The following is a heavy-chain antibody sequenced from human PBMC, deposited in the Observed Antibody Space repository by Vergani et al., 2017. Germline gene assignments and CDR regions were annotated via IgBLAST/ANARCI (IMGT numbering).Heavy chain of an antibody. CDR2: ISYDGSNK. CDR3: ARDTPFKGGAIHFFFDY. J-gene: IGHJ4*02. CDR1: GFTFSSYA. D-gene: IGHD1-26*01. V-gene: IGHV3-30-3*01. Sequence: QVQLVESGGGVVQPGRSLRLSCAASGFTFSSYAMHWVRQAPGKGLEWVAVISYDGSNKYYADSVKGRFTISRDNSKNTLYLQMNSLRAEDTAVYYCARDTPFKGGAIHFFFDYWGQGTLVTVSS.